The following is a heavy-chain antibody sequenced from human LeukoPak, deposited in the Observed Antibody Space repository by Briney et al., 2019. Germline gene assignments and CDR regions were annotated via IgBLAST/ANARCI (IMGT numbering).Heavy chain of an antibody. CDR1: GFTFNSYK. CDR3: ARYTITTVTTSGAFDC. V-gene: IGHV3-48*02. CDR2: ISGDSSTI. Sequence: GGSLRLSCAASGFTFNSYKMNWVRQAPGKGLEWLSYISGDSSTIYHADSVKGRFTISRDNAKNLLFLQMNSLRDEDTAVYYCARYTITTVTTSGAFDCWSQGTLVTVSS. D-gene: IGHD4-17*01. J-gene: IGHJ4*02.